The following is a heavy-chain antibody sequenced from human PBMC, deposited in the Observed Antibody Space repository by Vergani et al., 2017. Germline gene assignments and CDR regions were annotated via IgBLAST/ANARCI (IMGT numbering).Heavy chain of an antibody. J-gene: IGHJ5*02. D-gene: IGHD2-2*02. Sequence: QLVQSGPEVKKPGTSVKVSCKASGYTFTSYGISWVRQAPGQGLEWMGWISAYNGNTNYAQKLQGRVTMTTDTSTSTAYMELRSLRSDDTAVYYCARVMGEYCSSTSCYKSYNWFDPWGQGTLVTVSS. CDR1: GYTFTSYG. CDR3: ARVMGEYCSSTSCYKSYNWFDP. V-gene: IGHV1-18*01. CDR2: ISAYNGNT.